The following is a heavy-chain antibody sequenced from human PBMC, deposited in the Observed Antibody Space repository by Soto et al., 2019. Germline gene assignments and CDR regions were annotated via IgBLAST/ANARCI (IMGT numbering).Heavy chain of an antibody. J-gene: IGHJ4*02. V-gene: IGHV3-30-3*01. D-gene: IGHD2-15*01. Sequence: GGSLRLSCAASGFTFSSYAMHWVRQAPGNGLEWVAVIPYDGSNKYYADSVKGRFTISRDNSKNTLYLQMNSLRAEDTAVYYCARDFFESTVVTNYFDYWGQGTLVTVSS. CDR1: GFTFSSYA. CDR3: ARDFFESTVVTNYFDY. CDR2: IPYDGSNK.